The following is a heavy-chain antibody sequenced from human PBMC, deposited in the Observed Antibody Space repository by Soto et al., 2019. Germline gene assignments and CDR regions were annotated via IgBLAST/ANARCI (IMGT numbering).Heavy chain of an antibody. CDR3: ARAPKDSNWFDP. J-gene: IGHJ5*02. CDR1: GFTFSSYG. V-gene: IGHV3-33*01. D-gene: IGHD3-22*01. Sequence: PGGSLRLSCAASGFTFSSYGMHWVRQAPGKGLEWVAVIWYDGSNKYYADSVKGRFTISRDNSKNTLYLQMNSLRAEDTAVYYCARAPKDSNWFDPWGQGTLVTVSS. CDR2: IWYDGSNK.